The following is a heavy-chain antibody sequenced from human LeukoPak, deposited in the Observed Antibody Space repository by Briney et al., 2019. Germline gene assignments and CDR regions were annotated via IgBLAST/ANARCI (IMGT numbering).Heavy chain of an antibody. CDR2: TYYRFKWYN. V-gene: IGHV6-1*01. J-gene: IGHJ4*02. Sequence: SQTLSLTCAISGDSVSSNSAAWNWIRQSPSRGLEWLGRTYYRFKWYNDYAVSVKSRITINPDTSKNQFSLQLNSVTPEDTAVYYCVRAPGVTEPHDYWGQGTLVTVSS. D-gene: IGHD1-14*01. CDR3: VRAPGVTEPHDY. CDR1: GDSVSSNSAA.